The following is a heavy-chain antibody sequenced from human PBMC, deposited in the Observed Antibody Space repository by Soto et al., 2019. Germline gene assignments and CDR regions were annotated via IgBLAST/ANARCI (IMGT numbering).Heavy chain of an antibody. Sequence: SETLSLTCTVSGGSISSSSYYWGWIRQPPGKGLEWIGKIYYSGSTYYNPSLKSRVTISVDTSKNQFSLKLSSVTAADTAVYYCARAPKNCSGGSCYPNWFDPWGQGTLVTV. CDR3: ARAPKNCSGGSCYPNWFDP. J-gene: IGHJ5*02. CDR1: GGSISSSSYY. V-gene: IGHV4-39*07. D-gene: IGHD2-15*01. CDR2: IYYSGST.